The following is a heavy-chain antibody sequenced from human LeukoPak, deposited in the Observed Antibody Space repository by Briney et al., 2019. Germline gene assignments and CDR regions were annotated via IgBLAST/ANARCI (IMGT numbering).Heavy chain of an antibody. V-gene: IGHV4-30-4*01. CDR1: GGSISSGDYY. D-gene: IGHD4-23*01. J-gene: IGHJ4*02. CDR3: ARGDDYGGNSA. CDR2: IYYSGST. Sequence: SETLSLTCTVSGGSISSGDYYWSWIRQPPGKGLEWIGYIYYSGSTYYNPSLKSRVTISVDMSKNQFSLKLSSVTAADTAVYYCARGDDYGGNSAWGQGTLVTVSS.